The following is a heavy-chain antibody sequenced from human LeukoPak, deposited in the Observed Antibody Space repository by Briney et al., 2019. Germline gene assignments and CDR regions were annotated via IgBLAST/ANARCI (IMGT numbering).Heavy chain of an antibody. CDR1: GFTFSSYW. CDR2: INGDGRRA. D-gene: IGHD2-2*01. V-gene: IGHV3-74*01. Sequence: PGGSLRLSCAASGFTFSSYWMHWVRQAPGKGLVWVSRINGDGRRANYAESVKGRFTISRDNAKNTLYLQMNSLRAEDTAVYYCAREVEEVPAAMGVYYYYMDVWGKGTSVTVSS. CDR3: AREVEEVPAAMGVYYYYMDV. J-gene: IGHJ6*03.